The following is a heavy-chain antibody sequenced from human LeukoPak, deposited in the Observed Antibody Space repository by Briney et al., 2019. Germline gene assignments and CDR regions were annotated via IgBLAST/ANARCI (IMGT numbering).Heavy chain of an antibody. Sequence: PSETLSLTCAVSGGSISSGGYSWSWIRQPPGKGLEWIGYIYHSGSTYYNPSLKSRVTISVDRSKNQFSLKLSSVTAADTAVYYCARFKYDFWSGYIDYWGQGTTVTVSS. D-gene: IGHD3-3*01. V-gene: IGHV4-30-2*01. CDR2: IYHSGST. CDR3: ARFKYDFWSGYIDY. J-gene: IGHJ4*03. CDR1: GGSISSGGYS.